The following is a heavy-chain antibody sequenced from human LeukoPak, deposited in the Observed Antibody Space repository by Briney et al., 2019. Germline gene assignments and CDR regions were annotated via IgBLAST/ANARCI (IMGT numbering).Heavy chain of an antibody. J-gene: IGHJ4*02. CDR1: GGSISSGSYY. V-gene: IGHV4-61*02. CDR3: ARDDVDTPPFDY. D-gene: IGHD5-18*01. Sequence: SETLSLTCTVPGGSISSGSYYWSWIRQPAGKGLEWIGRIYTSGSTNYNPSLKSRVTISVDTSKNQLSLRLKSVTAADTAVYYCARDDVDTPPFDYLGQGTLVTVSS. CDR2: IYTSGST.